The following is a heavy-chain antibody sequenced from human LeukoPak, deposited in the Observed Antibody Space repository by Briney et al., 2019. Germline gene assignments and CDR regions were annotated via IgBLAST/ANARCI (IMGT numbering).Heavy chain of an antibody. V-gene: IGHV3-48*03. CDR1: GFTFSTYD. CDR2: IGRSGSTI. Sequence: PGGSLRLSCAASGFTFSTYDMNWVRQAPGKGLEWVSYIGRSGSTIYYADSVKGRFTISRDNAKNSLYLQMNSLRGEDTAVYCCARDSPMTTVTTIDFWGQGTLVTVSS. D-gene: IGHD4-17*01. J-gene: IGHJ4*02. CDR3: ARDSPMTTVTTIDF.